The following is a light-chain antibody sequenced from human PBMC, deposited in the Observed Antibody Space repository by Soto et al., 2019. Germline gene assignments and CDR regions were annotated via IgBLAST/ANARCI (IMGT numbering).Light chain of an antibody. J-gene: IGLJ3*02. CDR1: SSDVGAYNY. CDR2: DVS. Sequence: QSALTQPRSESGSPGQSVTISCTGTSSDVGAYNYVSWYQHHPGKAPKVMIYDVSERPSGVPDRFSGSKSDNKASLTISGLQAEDEADYYCCSYAGSYSWVFGGGTKVTVL. V-gene: IGLV2-11*01. CDR3: CSYAGSYSWV.